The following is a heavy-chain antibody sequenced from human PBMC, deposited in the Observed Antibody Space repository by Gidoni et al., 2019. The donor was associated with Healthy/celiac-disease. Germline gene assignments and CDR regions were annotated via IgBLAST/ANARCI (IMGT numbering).Heavy chain of an antibody. CDR1: GFTFSSYA. CDR2: ISGSGGST. J-gene: IGHJ4*02. Sequence: EVQLVESGGGLVQPGGSLRLSCAASGFTFSSYAMSWVRQAPGKGLEWVSAISGSGGSTYYADSVKGRFTISRDNSKNTLYLQMNSLRAEDTAVYYCAKVYYDFWSGSVGYFDYWGQGTLVTVSS. CDR3: AKVYYDFWSGSVGYFDY. D-gene: IGHD3-3*01. V-gene: IGHV3-23*04.